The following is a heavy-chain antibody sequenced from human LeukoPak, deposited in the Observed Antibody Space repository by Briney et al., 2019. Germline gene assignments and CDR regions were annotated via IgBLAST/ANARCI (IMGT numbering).Heavy chain of an antibody. Sequence: GGSLRLSCAVSGFTFSSSGMHGVRQAPGKGLEWVAFIRYDGSNKYYADSVKGRFTISRDNSKNTLYLQMNSLSAEDTPVYYCAKILEAAAGAHNWFDPWGQGTLVTVSS. D-gene: IGHD6-13*01. CDR3: AKILEAAAGAHNWFDP. J-gene: IGHJ5*02. CDR1: GFTFSSSG. CDR2: IRYDGSNK. V-gene: IGHV3-30*02.